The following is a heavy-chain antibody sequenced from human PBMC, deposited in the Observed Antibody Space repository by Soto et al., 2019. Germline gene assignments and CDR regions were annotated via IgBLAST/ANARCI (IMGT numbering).Heavy chain of an antibody. CDR3: ARAVAVPADFDY. CDR2: INAGNGNT. J-gene: IGHJ4*02. Sequence: ASVKVSCKASGYTFTGYAMHWVRQAPGQRLEWMGWINAGNGNTKYSQRFQGRVTITRDTSASTAYMELSSLRSEDTAVYYCARAVAVPADFDYWGQGTLVTVSS. CDR1: GYTFTGYA. D-gene: IGHD6-19*01. V-gene: IGHV1-3*01.